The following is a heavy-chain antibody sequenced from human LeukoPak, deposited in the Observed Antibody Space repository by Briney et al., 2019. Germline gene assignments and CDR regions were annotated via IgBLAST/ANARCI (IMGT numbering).Heavy chain of an antibody. V-gene: IGHV7-4-1*02. Sequence: ASVKVSCKASGYTFTSYAMNWVRQAPGQGLEWMGWINTNTGNPTHAQGFTGRFVFSLDTSVSTAYLQISSLKAEDTAVYYCARDYSSGWFELNYYYYMDVWGKGTTVTVSS. J-gene: IGHJ6*03. CDR1: GYTFTSYA. CDR2: INTNTGNP. D-gene: IGHD6-19*01. CDR3: ARDYSSGWFELNYYYYMDV.